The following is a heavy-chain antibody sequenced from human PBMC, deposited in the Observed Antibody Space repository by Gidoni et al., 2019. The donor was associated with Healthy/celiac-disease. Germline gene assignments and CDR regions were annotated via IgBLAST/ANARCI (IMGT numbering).Heavy chain of an antibody. CDR1: GFTFDDYA. D-gene: IGHD6-19*01. Sequence: EVQLVESGGCLVQPGRSLRLSCAASGFTFDDYAMHWVRQAPGKGLAWVSGISWNSGSIGYADSVKGRFTISRDNAKNSLYLQMNSLRAEDTALYYCAKAYSSGSYYYYYGMDVWGQGTTVTVSS. V-gene: IGHV3-9*01. CDR2: ISWNSGSI. J-gene: IGHJ6*02. CDR3: AKAYSSGSYYYYYGMDV.